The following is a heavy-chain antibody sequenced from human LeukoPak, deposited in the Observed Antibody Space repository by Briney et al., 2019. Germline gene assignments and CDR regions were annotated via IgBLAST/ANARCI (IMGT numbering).Heavy chain of an antibody. CDR2: FGGYNGKT. Sequence: GASVKVSCKASGFTLRSYGISWVRQAPGQGPEWMGWFGGYNGKTSYSEKFQGRVSITTDSSTSTTYMELRSLRSDDTAVYYCAKDLVGYGDYAYYFDTWGQGTLVTVSS. CDR3: AKDLVGYGDYAYYFDT. V-gene: IGHV1-18*01. CDR1: GFTLRSYG. J-gene: IGHJ4*02. D-gene: IGHD4-17*01.